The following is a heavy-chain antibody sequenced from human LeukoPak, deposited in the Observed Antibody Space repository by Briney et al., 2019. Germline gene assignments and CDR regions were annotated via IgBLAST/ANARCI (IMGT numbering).Heavy chain of an antibody. D-gene: IGHD3-22*01. CDR2: ISWNSGSI. Sequence: GGSLRLSCAASGFTFDDYAMHWVRQAPGKGLEWVSGISWNSGSIGYADSVKGRFTISRDNAKNSLYLQMNSLRAEDTAVYYCARENVVVTYDAFDIWGQGTMVTVSS. J-gene: IGHJ3*02. CDR1: GFTFDDYA. CDR3: ARENVVVTYDAFDI. V-gene: IGHV3-9*01.